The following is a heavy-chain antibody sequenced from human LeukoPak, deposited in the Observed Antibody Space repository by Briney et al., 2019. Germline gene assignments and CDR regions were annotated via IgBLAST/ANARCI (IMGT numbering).Heavy chain of an antibody. V-gene: IGHV4-30-2*03. CDR1: GGSISSGGYS. Sequence: PSETLSLTCAVSGGSISSGGYSWSWIRQPPGKGLEWIGSIYYSGRTYYNPSLKSRVTISVDTSNNQFSLKLSSVTAADTAVYYCAKLYSGTRPPDYWGQGALVTVSS. CDR3: AKLYSGTRPPDY. J-gene: IGHJ4*02. D-gene: IGHD3-10*01. CDR2: IYYSGRT.